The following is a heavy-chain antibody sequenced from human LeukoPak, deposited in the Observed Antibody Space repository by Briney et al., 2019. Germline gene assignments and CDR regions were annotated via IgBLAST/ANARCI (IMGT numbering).Heavy chain of an antibody. D-gene: IGHD2-2*01. CDR2: IYYSGST. CDR3: ARGRRVEVVPAAIRWFDP. CDR1: GGSISSSSYY. J-gene: IGHJ5*02. V-gene: IGHV4-39*07. Sequence: PSETLSLTCTVSGGSISSSSYYWGWIRQPPGKGLEWIGSIYYSGSTYYNPSLKSRVTISVDTSKNQFSLKLSSVTAADTAVYYCARGRRVEVVPAAIRWFDPWGQGTLVTVSS.